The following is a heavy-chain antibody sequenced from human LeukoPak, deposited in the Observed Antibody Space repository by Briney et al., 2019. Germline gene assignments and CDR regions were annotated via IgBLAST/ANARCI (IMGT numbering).Heavy chain of an antibody. V-gene: IGHV3-23*01. CDR2: ISGNGGTT. CDR3: AKATTISAAGSHFVY. Sequence: GGSLRLSCVDSGFTSSNYAMSWVRQAPGGGLEWVSTISGNGGTTYYADSVKGRFTISRDNSKNTLYLQMNSLRAEDTAVFYCAKATTISAAGSHFVYWGREPWSPSP. D-gene: IGHD6-13*01. J-gene: IGHJ4*02. CDR1: GFTSSNYA.